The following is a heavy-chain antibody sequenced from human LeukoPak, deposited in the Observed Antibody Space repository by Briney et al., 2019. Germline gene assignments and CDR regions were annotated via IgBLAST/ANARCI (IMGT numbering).Heavy chain of an antibody. Sequence: KPSETLSLTCAVYGGSFSGYYWSWIRQPPGKGLEWIGEINHSGSTNYNPSLKSRVTISVDTSKNQFSLKLSSVTAADTAVYYCGVSRRKAARRGFDYWGQGTLVTVSS. D-gene: IGHD6-6*01. J-gene: IGHJ4*02. CDR3: GVSRRKAARRGFDY. V-gene: IGHV4-34*01. CDR1: GGSFSGYY. CDR2: INHSGST.